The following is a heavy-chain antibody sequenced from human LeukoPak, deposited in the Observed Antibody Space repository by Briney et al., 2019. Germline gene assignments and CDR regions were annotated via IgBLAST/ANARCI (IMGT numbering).Heavy chain of an antibody. CDR1: GYTFTSHS. CDR3: GRVDMATNKDY. J-gene: IGHJ4*02. CDR2: ISAYNGDT. V-gene: IGHV1-18*01. D-gene: IGHD5-24*01. Sequence: ASVKVSCKTSGYTFTSHSIIWVRQAPGQGLEWMGWISAYNGDTKYAQSLQGRVTMTTDTSTSTGYMELRSLRYDDTAVYYCGRVDMATNKDYWGQGTLVTVSS.